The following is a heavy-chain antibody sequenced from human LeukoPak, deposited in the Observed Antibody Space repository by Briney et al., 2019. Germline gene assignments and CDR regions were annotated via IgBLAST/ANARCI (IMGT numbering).Heavy chain of an antibody. CDR3: ATIGTVPAATRDLRKASY. CDR1: GGTFSSYA. CDR2: IIPISGIA. D-gene: IGHD2-2*01. J-gene: IGHJ4*02. Sequence: GASVKVSCKASGGTFSSYAISWVRQAPGQGLEWMGRIIPISGIANYAQKFQGRVTITADKSTSTAYMELSSLRSEDTAVYYCATIGTVPAATRDLRKASYWGQGTLVTVSS. V-gene: IGHV1-69*04.